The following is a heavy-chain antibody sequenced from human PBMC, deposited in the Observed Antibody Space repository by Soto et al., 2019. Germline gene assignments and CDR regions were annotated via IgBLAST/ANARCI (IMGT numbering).Heavy chain of an antibody. CDR3: VRDGYCFTTSGYGNWFDP. CDR2: INSDASHT. CDR1: GFTFSTYW. D-gene: IGHD6-13*01. V-gene: IGHV3-74*01. Sequence: EVQLVESGGGLVQPGGSLRLSCAASGFTFSTYWMHWIRQVPGKGLEWVSRINSDASHTYYADSVKGRFTISRDNAKNTLDLEMNSLRAEDTAVYYGVRDGYCFTTSGYGNWFDPWGQGTLVTVSS. J-gene: IGHJ5*02.